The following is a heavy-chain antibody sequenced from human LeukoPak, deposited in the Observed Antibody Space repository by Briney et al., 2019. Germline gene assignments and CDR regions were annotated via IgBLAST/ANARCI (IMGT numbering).Heavy chain of an antibody. CDR1: GFTFSSYN. CDR3: ARNMLGYNYHYMDV. CDR2: ISSSSSYI. J-gene: IGHJ6*03. V-gene: IGHV3-21*01. Sequence: GGSLRLSCVVSGFTFSSYNMNWVRQAPGKGLEWVSSISSSSSYIYYADSVKGRFTISRHNAKNSLYLQMNSLSAEDTALYYCARNMLGYNYHYMDVWGKGTTVTVSS. D-gene: IGHD2-8*01.